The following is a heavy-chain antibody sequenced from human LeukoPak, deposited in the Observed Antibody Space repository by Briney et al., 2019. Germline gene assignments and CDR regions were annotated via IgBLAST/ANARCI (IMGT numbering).Heavy chain of an antibody. Sequence: PSQTLSLTCTVSGGSISSGGYYWSWIRQPPGKGLEWIGYIYHSGSTYYNPSLKSRVTISVDRSKNQFSLKLSSVTAADTAVYYCARAGTTVVTPEPTPFDYWGQGTLVTVSS. J-gene: IGHJ4*02. D-gene: IGHD4-23*01. V-gene: IGHV4-30-2*01. CDR1: GGSISSGGYY. CDR3: ARAGTTVVTPEPTPFDY. CDR2: IYHSGST.